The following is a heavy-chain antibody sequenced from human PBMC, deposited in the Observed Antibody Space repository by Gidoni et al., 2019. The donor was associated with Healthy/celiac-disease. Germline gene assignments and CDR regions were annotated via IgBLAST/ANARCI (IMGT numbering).Heavy chain of an antibody. V-gene: IGHV4-34*01. CDR3: ARPRRGQVGARYGMDV. CDR1: GGSFSGYY. CDR2: INHSGST. Sequence: QVQLQQWGAGLLKPSETLSLTCAVYGGSFSGYYWSWIRQPPGKGLEWIGEINHSGSTNYNPSLKSRVTISVDTSKNQFSLKLSSVTAADTAVYYCARPRRGQVGARYGMDVWGQGTTVTVSS. J-gene: IGHJ6*02. D-gene: IGHD1-26*01.